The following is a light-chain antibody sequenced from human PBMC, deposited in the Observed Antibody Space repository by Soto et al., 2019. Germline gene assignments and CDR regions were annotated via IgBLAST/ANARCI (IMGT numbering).Light chain of an antibody. J-gene: IGKJ1*01. CDR3: QQYETFSGT. V-gene: IGKV1-5*01. CDR2: DAS. Sequence: DMQMTQSPSTLSASVGDTGTVTCRASQSVSGRLAWYQQKPGEAPKLLXYDASALPRGVPSRFSGSGSGTKFTLTIASLQPDDFATYYCQQYETFSGTFGPGTKVDIK. CDR1: QSVSGR.